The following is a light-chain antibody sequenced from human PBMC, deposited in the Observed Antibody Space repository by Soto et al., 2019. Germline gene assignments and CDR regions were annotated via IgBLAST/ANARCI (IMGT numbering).Light chain of an antibody. CDR1: ISDVGGHNY. V-gene: IGLV2-11*01. CDR2: DVT. Sequence: QSALTQPRSVSGSPGQSVTISCTGTISDVGGHNYVSWYQQHPGKAPKLIIYDVTKRPSGVPDRFSGSKSGVTASLTISGLQAEDEADYYCCSYAGSYISVIFGGGTKVTVL. J-gene: IGLJ2*01. CDR3: CSYAGSYISVI.